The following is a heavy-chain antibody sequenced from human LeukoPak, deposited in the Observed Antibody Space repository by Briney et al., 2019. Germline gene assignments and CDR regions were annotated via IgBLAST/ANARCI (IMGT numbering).Heavy chain of an antibody. CDR1: GFTFSSYA. V-gene: IGHV3-23*01. Sequence: GGSLRLSCVASGFTFSSYAMSWVRQAPGKGLEWVSSLSGSGRSTYYADSVNGRFTISRDNSKNTLYLQMNSLRADDTAVYYCAKRDYGNYHLDYWGQGTLVTVSS. CDR2: LSGSGRST. D-gene: IGHD4-11*01. CDR3: AKRDYGNYHLDY. J-gene: IGHJ4*02.